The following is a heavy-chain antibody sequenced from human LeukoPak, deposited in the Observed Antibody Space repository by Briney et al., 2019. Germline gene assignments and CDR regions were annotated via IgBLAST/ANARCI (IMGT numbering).Heavy chain of an antibody. V-gene: IGHV1-69*02. CDR3: ARQIPYYYDSSGIDY. CDR2: IIPILSVT. J-gene: IGHJ4*02. Sequence: ASVKVSCKASGGTFDNYSISWVRQAPGQGLEWMGRIIPILSVTNYAQKFQGRVTITADKSTSTAYMELSSLRSEDTAVFYCARQIPYYYDSSGIDYWGQGTLVTVSS. CDR1: GGTFDNYS. D-gene: IGHD3-22*01.